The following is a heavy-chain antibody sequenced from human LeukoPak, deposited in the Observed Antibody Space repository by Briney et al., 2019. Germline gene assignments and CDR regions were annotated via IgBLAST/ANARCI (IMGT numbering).Heavy chain of an antibody. CDR2: ISGSGGST. D-gene: IGHD3-3*01. V-gene: IGHV3-23*01. CDR3: AKGNYYDFWSGYGPGYFDY. J-gene: IGHJ4*02. CDR1: GFTFSSYA. Sequence: GGSLRLSCAASGFTFSSYAMSWVRQAPGKGLEWVSAISGSGGSTYYADSVKGRFTISRDNSKNTLYLQMNSLRAEDTAVYYCAKGNYYDFWSGYGPGYFDYWDQGTLVTVSS.